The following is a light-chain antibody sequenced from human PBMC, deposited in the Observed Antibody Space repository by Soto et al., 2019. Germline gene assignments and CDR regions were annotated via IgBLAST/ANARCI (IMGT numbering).Light chain of an antibody. CDR1: QRITNNF. CDR2: GAS. V-gene: IGKV3-20*01. J-gene: IGKJ2*01. Sequence: EIVLTQSPGALSLSPGERATLSCRASQRITNNFLAWFQQKPGLAPSLLIHGASTRASGVSGRFSGGGSGPDFVLTISRLEQDEWAVYYCQQYGRSPFTFGQGTKLHIK. CDR3: QQYGRSPFT.